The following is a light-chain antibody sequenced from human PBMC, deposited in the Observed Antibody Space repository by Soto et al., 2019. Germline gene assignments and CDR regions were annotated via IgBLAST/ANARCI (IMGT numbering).Light chain of an antibody. J-gene: IGKJ5*01. CDR3: QQRSRFPIT. Sequence: EIVLTQSPASLSLSPGEGATLSCRASQSVSSYLAWHQQKPGQAPRLLIYDASNRATGIPARFSGSGSGTDFTLTISILHAEDFAFYCGQQRSRFPITFGQGTRLEIK. CDR1: QSVSSY. V-gene: IGKV3-11*01. CDR2: DAS.